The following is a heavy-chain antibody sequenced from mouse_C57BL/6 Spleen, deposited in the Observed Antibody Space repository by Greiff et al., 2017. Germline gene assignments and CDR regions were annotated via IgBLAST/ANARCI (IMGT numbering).Heavy chain of an antibody. V-gene: IGHV1-80*01. CDR3: ARAAQATGYFDY. CDR2: IYPGDGDP. Sequence: QVQLQQSGAELVKPGASVKISCKASGYAFSSYWMNWVKQRPGKGLEWIGQIYPGDGDPNYNGKFKGKATLTADNSSSTAYMQLSSLTSEDSAVYFCARAAQATGYFDYWGQGTTLTVSS. CDR1: GYAFSSYW. D-gene: IGHD3-2*02. J-gene: IGHJ2*01.